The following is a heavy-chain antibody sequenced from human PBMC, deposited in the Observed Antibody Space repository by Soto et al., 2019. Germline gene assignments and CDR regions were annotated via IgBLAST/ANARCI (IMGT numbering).Heavy chain of an antibody. CDR3: ARVGYYDELDY. Sequence: AQGQGLEWMGRVIPILGIANYAQKFQGRVTMTRDTSTSTVYMELSSLRSEDTAVYYCARVGYYDELDYWGQGTLVTVSS. V-gene: IGHV1-69*04. CDR2: VIPILGIA. D-gene: IGHD3-22*01. J-gene: IGHJ4*02.